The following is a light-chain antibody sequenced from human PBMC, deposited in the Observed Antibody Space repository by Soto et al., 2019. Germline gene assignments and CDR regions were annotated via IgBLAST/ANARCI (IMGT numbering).Light chain of an antibody. Sequence: QSVLTQPASVSGSPGQSLTISCTGTTSDIGFYDYVSWYQQYPGKAPKLLIYGVTIRPSGISNRFSGSKSGSTASLTISGLRDEDEADYYCSSYRSSSTLDVFGSGTKVTVL. CDR2: GVT. CDR1: TSDIGFYDY. J-gene: IGLJ1*01. CDR3: SSYRSSSTLDV. V-gene: IGLV2-14*01.